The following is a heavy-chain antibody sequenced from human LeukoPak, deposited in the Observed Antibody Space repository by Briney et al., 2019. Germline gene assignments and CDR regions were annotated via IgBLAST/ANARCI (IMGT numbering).Heavy chain of an antibody. J-gene: IGHJ5*02. CDR3: ARDVGFNNGWPA. CDR1: GFSFKTYE. V-gene: IGHV3-48*03. Sequence: GGSLRLSCVASGFSFKTYEMNWVRQAPGKGMEWISYISVGGSDEDYADSVKGRFSISRDNAKNSLFLQMNSLRVEDTAVYYCARDVGFNNGWPAWGQGTLVTVSS. CDR2: ISVGGSDE. D-gene: IGHD6-19*01.